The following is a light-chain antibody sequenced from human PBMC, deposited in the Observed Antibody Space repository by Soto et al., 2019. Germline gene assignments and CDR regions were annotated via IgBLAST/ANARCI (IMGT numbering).Light chain of an antibody. CDR1: NSNIGNNY. J-gene: IGLJ2*01. CDR3: GAWDDSLSAV. Sequence: QSVLTQPLSVSAAPGQKVTISCSGSNSNIGNNYVSWYQQLPGTAPKLLIYDNNKRPSGIPDRFSGSKSGTSATLGITGLQTGDEADYYCGAWDDSLSAVFGGGTKLTVL. V-gene: IGLV1-51*01. CDR2: DNN.